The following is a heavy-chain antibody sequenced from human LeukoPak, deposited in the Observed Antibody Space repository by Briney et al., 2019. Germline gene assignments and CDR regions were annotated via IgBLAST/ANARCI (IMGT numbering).Heavy chain of an antibody. CDR2: IYSGGST. CDR3: ARGLVGATGGAFDM. V-gene: IGHV3-53*01. D-gene: IGHD1-26*01. Sequence: PGGSLRLSCAASGFTVSSKYMSWVRQAPGKGLEWVSVIYSGGSTYYADSVKGRFTISRDNSKNTLFLQMNSLRAEDTAVYYCARGLVGATGGAFDMWGQGTMVTVSS. CDR1: GFTVSSKY. J-gene: IGHJ3*02.